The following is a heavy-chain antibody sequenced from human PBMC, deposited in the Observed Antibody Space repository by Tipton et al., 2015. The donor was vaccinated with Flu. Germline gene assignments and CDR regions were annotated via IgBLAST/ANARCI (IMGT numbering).Heavy chain of an antibody. V-gene: IGHV4-34*01. J-gene: IGHJ4*02. D-gene: IGHD5-12*01. CDR1: GGSFTGYY. CDR2: INHSRTT. Sequence: GLVKPSETLSLTCAIYGGSFTGYYWSWIRQPPGKGLEWIGEINHSRTTNYNPSLESRVTISADTSKKQFSLKVTSVTAADTAVYYCARGVNIVPKWDHWGQGTLVSVSS. CDR3: ARGVNIVPKWDH.